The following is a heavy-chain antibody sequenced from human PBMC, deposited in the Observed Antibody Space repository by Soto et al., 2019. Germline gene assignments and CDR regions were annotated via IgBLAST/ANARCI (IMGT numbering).Heavy chain of an antibody. V-gene: IGHV3-66*01. J-gene: IGHJ4*02. CDR2: IYSGGST. D-gene: IGHD3-16*01. Sequence: GGSLRLSCAASGFTFSSNRMHWVRQAPGKGLEWVSVIYSGGSTFYADSVRGRFTISRDNSKNTVNLQMNSLRAEDTAVYYCARDPWAADYWGQGTLVTVSS. CDR1: GFTFSSNR. CDR3: ARDPWAADY.